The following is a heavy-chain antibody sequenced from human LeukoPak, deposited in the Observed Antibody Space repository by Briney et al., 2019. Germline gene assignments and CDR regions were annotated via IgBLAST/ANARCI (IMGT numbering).Heavy chain of an antibody. Sequence: PGGSLRLSCAASGFTFDDYAMHWVRQAPGKGLEWVSGISWNSGSIGYADSVKGRFTISRDNAKNSLYLQMNSLRAEDTAVYYCASPYSPYCSGGSCYHHDYWGQGTLVTVSS. V-gene: IGHV3-9*01. J-gene: IGHJ4*02. D-gene: IGHD2-15*01. CDR3: ASPYSPYCSGGSCYHHDY. CDR2: ISWNSGSI. CDR1: GFTFDDYA.